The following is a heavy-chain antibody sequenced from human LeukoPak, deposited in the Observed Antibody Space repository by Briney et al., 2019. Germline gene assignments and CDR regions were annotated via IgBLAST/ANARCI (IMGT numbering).Heavy chain of an antibody. V-gene: IGHV4-61*05. CDR2: IY. Sequence: SETLSLTCTVSGGSISNSSYYWAWIRQSPGKGLEWIGSIYYNPSLKSRVSISVDTSKNQFSLKLRSVTAADTAMYYCASQSRGYYYMDVWGKGTTVTVSS. CDR3: ASQSRGYYYMDV. CDR1: GGSISNSSYY. J-gene: IGHJ6*03.